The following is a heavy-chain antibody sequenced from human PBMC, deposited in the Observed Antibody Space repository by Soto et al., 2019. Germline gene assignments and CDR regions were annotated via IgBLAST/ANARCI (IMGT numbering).Heavy chain of an antibody. J-gene: IGHJ6*02. CDR1: GFNFSSYS. CDR2: IGTTSKKI. D-gene: IGHD1-1*01. CDR3: VRDGWGGYKSGGDV. Sequence: EVQLVESGGGLVKPGGSLRLSCVASGFNFSSYSMNWVRQAPGKGLEWVSYIGTTSKKIYYADSVKGRFTISRDNAKNALYLQMNSRRAEDTSVCLCVRDGWGGYKSGGDVWGHATAVTVSS. V-gene: IGHV3-21*01.